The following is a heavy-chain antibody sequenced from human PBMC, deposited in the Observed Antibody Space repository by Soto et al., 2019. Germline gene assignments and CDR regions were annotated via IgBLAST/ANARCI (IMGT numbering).Heavy chain of an antibody. CDR1: GYTFTSYG. CDR3: ARGYDILTGYVNWFDP. Sequence: GASVKVSCKASGYTFTSYGISWVRQAPGQGLEWMGWISAYNGNTNYAQKLQGRVTMTTDTSTSTAYMELRSLRSDDTAVYYCARGYDILTGYVNWFDPWGQGTLVTVSS. CDR2: ISAYNGNT. V-gene: IGHV1-18*04. D-gene: IGHD3-9*01. J-gene: IGHJ5*02.